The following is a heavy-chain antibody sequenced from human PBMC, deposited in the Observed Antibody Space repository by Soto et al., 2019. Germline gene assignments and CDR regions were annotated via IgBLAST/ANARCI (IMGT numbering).Heavy chain of an antibody. CDR2: IYYSGST. Sequence: QVQLQESGPGLVKPSQTLSLTCTVSGGSISSGGYYWSWLRQHPGKGLEWIGYIYYSGSTYYNPSLNSRVTISVDTANNRFSLKLGSVTAADTAVYYCARVGGGYDSSGYYYWGQGTLVTVSS. V-gene: IGHV4-31*03. J-gene: IGHJ4*02. CDR1: GGSISSGGYY. CDR3: ARVGGGYDSSGYYY. D-gene: IGHD3-22*01.